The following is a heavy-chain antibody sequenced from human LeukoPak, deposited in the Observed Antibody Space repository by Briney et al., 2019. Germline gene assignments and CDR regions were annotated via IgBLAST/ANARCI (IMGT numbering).Heavy chain of an antibody. CDR3: ARDVVPYYYGSGTYGMDV. D-gene: IGHD3-10*01. J-gene: IGHJ6*04. V-gene: IGHV4-31*03. CDR1: GGSISSGDYY. CDR2: MYYSGST. Sequence: ASETLSLTCTVSGGSISSGDYYWSWIRQHPGKGLEGIGYMYYSGSTYYNPSLKSRVTISIDTSKNQFSLKLSSVTAADTAVYYCARDVVPYYYGSGTYGMDVWGKGTTVTVSS.